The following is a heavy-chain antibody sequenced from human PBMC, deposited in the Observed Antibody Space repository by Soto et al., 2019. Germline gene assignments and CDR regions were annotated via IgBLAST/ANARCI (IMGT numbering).Heavy chain of an antibody. J-gene: IGHJ4*01. Sequence: GGSLRLSCAASGFTVSSNYMSWVRQAPGKGLEWVSVIYSDGSTYYADSVKGRFTISRDNSKNTLYLQMNSLRAEDTVVYYCARVGMSSGWYFDYWGQGTLITVSS. CDR1: GFTVSSNY. V-gene: IGHV3-53*01. CDR2: IYSDGST. CDR3: ARVGMSSGWYFDY. D-gene: IGHD6-19*01.